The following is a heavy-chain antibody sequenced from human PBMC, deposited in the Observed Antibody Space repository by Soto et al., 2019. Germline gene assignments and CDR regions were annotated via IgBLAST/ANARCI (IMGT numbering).Heavy chain of an antibody. J-gene: IGHJ4*02. CDR2: IYYSGST. CDR3: ARTSINTYYYDSSGYYESY. D-gene: IGHD3-22*01. CDR1: GGSISSSSYY. V-gene: IGHV4-39*01. Sequence: SETLSLTCTVSGGSISSSSYYWGWIRQPPGKGLEWIGSIYYSGSTYYNPSLKSRVTISVDTSKNQFSLKLSSVTAADTAVYYCARTSINTYYYDSSGYYESYWGQGTLVTVSS.